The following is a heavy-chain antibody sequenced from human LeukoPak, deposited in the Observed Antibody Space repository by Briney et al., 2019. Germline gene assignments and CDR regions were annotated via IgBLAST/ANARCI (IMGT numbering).Heavy chain of an antibody. J-gene: IGHJ4*02. CDR3: ARDWRGDSSGYYYAGRGYFDY. D-gene: IGHD3-22*01. CDR2: IYYSGST. CDR1: GGSISSSSYY. Sequence: SETLSFTCTVSGGSISSSSYYWGWIRQPPGKGLEWIGSIYYSGSTYYNPSLKSRVTISVDTSKNQFSLQLNSVTPEDTAVYYCARDWRGDSSGYYYAGRGYFDYWGQGTLVTVSS. V-gene: IGHV4-39*07.